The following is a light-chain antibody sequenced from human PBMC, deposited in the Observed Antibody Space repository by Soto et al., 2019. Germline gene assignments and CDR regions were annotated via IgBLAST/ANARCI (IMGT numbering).Light chain of an antibody. CDR3: QHPRWT. Sequence: DIQLTQSPSTLSASIGDRVTITCRASQSINRWLAWYQQKPGKAPKLLIYDASSLESGVPSRFSGSGSGTDFTLTITSPQPVDFATYYCQHPRWTFGQGTKVEIK. J-gene: IGKJ1*01. CDR1: QSINRW. CDR2: DAS. V-gene: IGKV1-5*01.